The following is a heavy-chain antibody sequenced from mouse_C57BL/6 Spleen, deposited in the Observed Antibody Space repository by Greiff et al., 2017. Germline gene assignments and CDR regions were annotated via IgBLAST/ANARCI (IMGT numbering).Heavy chain of an antibody. CDR3: ARSDYDGFLFAY. CDR2: IYPGSGNT. V-gene: IGHV1-66*01. Sequence: VQLQESGPELVKPGASVKISCKASGYSFTSYYIHWVKQRPGQGLEWIGWIYPGSGNTKYNEKFKGKATLTADTSSSTAYMQLSSLTSEDSAVYYCARSDYDGFLFAYWGQGTLVTVSA. D-gene: IGHD2-3*01. CDR1: GYSFTSYY. J-gene: IGHJ3*01.